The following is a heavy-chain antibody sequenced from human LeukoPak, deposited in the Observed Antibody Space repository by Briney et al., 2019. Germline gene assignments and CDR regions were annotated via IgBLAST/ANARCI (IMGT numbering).Heavy chain of an antibody. CDR2: ISYIGST. J-gene: IGHJ3*02. CDR1: DDSFSSHY. Sequence: SAPLSLPCAVSDDSFSSHYWTWIRQPPGKGLEWIGYISYIGSTNYNPSLKSRVTISIDTSKNQFSLKLSSVTAADTAVYYCARDLVTVTKGFDIWGQGTMVSVSS. D-gene: IGHD4-17*01. V-gene: IGHV4-59*11. CDR3: ARDLVTVTKGFDI.